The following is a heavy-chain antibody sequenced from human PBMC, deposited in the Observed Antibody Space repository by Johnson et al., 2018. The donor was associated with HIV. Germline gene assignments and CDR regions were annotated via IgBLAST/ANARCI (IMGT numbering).Heavy chain of an antibody. D-gene: IGHD1-20*01. J-gene: IGHJ3*02. CDR2: INWNGGST. Sequence: VQLVESGGGVVRPGGSLRLSCAASGFTFDDYGMNWVRQAPGKGLEWVSGINWNGGSTGYGDSVKGRFTISRDNAKNSLYLQMKSLRAEDTALYYCAREVRYNLNQVPAFDIGGQGTMVTVSS. CDR1: GFTFDDYG. CDR3: AREVRYNLNQVPAFDI. V-gene: IGHV3-20*04.